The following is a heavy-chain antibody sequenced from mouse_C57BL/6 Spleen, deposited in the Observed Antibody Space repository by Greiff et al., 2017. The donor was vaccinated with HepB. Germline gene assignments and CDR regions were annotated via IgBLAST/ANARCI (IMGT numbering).Heavy chain of an antibody. Sequence: QVQLQQPGAELVKPGASVKMSCKASGYTFTSYWITWVKQRPGQGLEWIGDIYPGSGSTNYNEKFKSKATLTVDTSSSTAYMQLSSLTSEDSAVYYCARDYYGSGCFDYWGQGTTLTVSS. V-gene: IGHV1-55*01. CDR1: GYTFTSYW. D-gene: IGHD1-1*01. CDR3: ARDYYGSGCFDY. CDR2: IYPGSGST. J-gene: IGHJ2*01.